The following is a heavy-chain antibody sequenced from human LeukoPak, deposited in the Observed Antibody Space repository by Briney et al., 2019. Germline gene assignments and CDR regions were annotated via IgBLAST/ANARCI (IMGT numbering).Heavy chain of an antibody. Sequence: GASVKVSCKASGYTFTSYYMHWVRPAPGQGLAWMGIINPSGGSTSYAQKLQGRVTMTTDTSTSTAYMELRSLRSDDTAVYYCARDPTFGGVIVYFDYWGQGTLVTVSS. CDR3: ARDPTFGGVIVYFDY. CDR1: GYTFTSYY. D-gene: IGHD3-16*02. CDR2: INPSGGST. V-gene: IGHV1-46*01. J-gene: IGHJ4*02.